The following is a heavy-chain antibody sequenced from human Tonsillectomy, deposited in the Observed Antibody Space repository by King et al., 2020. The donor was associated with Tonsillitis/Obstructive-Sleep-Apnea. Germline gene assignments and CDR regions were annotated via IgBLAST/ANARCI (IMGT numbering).Heavy chain of an antibody. V-gene: IGHV3-7*04. Sequence: VQLVESGGGLVQRGGSLRLSCAASGFTFSNYWMSWVRQAPGKGLEWVASIKQNGRAKYFVDSLKGRFTISRDNAKNSLYLQMNSLRAEDTAVYYCARSRLAVTHTGVSFRYWGQGTLVTVSS. CDR2: IKQNGRAK. D-gene: IGHD6-19*01. CDR1: GFTFSNYW. CDR3: ARSRLAVTHTGVSFRY. J-gene: IGHJ4*02.